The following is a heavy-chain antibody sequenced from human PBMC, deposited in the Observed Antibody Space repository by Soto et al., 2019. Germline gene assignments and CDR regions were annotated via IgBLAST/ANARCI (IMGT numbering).Heavy chain of an antibody. Sequence: PSETLSLTCTVSGGSLISYYWSCIRQPPGRGLEWIGFIYYAGSTKYNPSLNSRVTISVDTSKNQFSLTVTSVTAADTAVYYCARHLSSSWPPDAFAIRGQGTMVIVSS. J-gene: IGHJ3*02. V-gene: IGHV4-59*08. CDR3: ARHLSSSWPPDAFAI. D-gene: IGHD6-13*01. CDR1: GGSLISYY. CDR2: IYYAGST.